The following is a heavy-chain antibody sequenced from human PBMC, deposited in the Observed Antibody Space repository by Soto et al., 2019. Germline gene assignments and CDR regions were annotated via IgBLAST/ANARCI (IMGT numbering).Heavy chain of an antibody. CDR2: IIPIFGTT. Sequence: SVKVSCKASGGTFSSHAISWVRQAPGRGLEWMGGIIPIFGTTNYAQNFRARVTITADESTSTAYMELSSLTSEDTAVYYCGSVGYCSSTNCLFYYYHYGMEVWGQGTTVTVSS. D-gene: IGHD2-2*03. J-gene: IGHJ6*02. CDR3: GSVGYCSSTNCLFYYYHYGMEV. CDR1: GGTFSSHA. V-gene: IGHV1-69*13.